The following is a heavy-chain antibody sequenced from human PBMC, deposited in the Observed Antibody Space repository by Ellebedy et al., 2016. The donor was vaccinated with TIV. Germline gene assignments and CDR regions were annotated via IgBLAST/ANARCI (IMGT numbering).Heavy chain of an antibody. J-gene: IGHJ6*03. D-gene: IGHD4-17*01. CDR2: IKQDGSEK. Sequence: GESLKISCAASGFTFSSYWMSWVRQAPGQGLEWVANIKQDGSEKYYADSVKGRFTISRDNSKNTLYLQMNSLRAEDTAVYYCARAIAHSTVTTFFPYYMDVWGKGTTVTVSS. CDR1: GFTFSSYW. CDR3: ARAIAHSTVTTFFPYYMDV. V-gene: IGHV3-7*04.